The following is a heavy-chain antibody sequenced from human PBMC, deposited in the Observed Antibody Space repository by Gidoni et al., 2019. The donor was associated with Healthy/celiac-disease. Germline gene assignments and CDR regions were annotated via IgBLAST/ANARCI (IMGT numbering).Heavy chain of an antibody. CDR2: IIPIFGTA. CDR1: GGTFSSYA. Sequence: QVQLVQSGAEVKKPGSSVKVSCKASGGTFSSYAISWVRQAPGQGLEWMGGIIPIFGTANYAQKFQGRVTITADESTSTAYMELSSLRSEDTAVYYCARVGGGVTMVRADAFDIWGQGTMVTVSS. CDR3: ARVGGGVTMVRADAFDI. V-gene: IGHV1-69*01. D-gene: IGHD3-10*01. J-gene: IGHJ3*02.